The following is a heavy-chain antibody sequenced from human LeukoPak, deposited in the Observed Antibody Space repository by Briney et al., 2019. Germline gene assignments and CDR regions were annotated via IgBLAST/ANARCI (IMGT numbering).Heavy chain of an antibody. J-gene: IGHJ6*03. CDR3: ARGGSGYDLGYYYYMDV. V-gene: IGHV4-38-2*01. D-gene: IGHD5-12*01. Sequence: SETLSLTCAVSGYSISSGYHWGWIRPPPGKGLEWIGSIYHSGSTYYNPSLKSRVTISVDTSKNLFSLKLSSVTAADTAVYYCARGGSGYDLGYYYYMDVWGKGTTVTVSS. CDR1: GYSISSGYH. CDR2: IYHSGST.